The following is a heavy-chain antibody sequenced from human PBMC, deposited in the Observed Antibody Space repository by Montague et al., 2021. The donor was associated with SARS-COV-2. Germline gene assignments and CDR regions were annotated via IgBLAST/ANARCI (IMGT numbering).Heavy chain of an antibody. J-gene: IGHJ4*02. CDR1: GGSIGTGDYY. Sequence: SETLSLTCSVSGGSIGTGDYYWAWSRQPPGKGLEWIGSIFHSGTTYYVPSLRGRVTISVDTSKNQFSLKLNSATAADTAFYYCVREYTGSYQHSWGQGTLVTVSS. D-gene: IGHD2-2*01. CDR2: IFHSGTT. V-gene: IGHV4-39*02. CDR3: VREYTGSYQHS.